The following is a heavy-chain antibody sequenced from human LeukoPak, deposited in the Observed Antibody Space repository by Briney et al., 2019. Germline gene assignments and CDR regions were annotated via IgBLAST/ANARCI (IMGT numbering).Heavy chain of an antibody. CDR3: ARERSMTTVTTSFHWFDP. CDR2: ISDDGSNK. Sequence: GGSLRLSCAASGFTFSSYAMHWVRQAPGKGLEWVAVISDDGSNKYYADSVKGRFTISRDNSKNTLYLQMNSLRAEDTAVYYCARERSMTTVTTSFHWFDPWGQGTLVTVSS. V-gene: IGHV3-30-3*01. D-gene: IGHD4-17*01. J-gene: IGHJ5*02. CDR1: GFTFSSYA.